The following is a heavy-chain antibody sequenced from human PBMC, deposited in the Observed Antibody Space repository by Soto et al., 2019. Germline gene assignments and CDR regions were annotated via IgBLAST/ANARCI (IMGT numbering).Heavy chain of an antibody. V-gene: IGHV4-39*01. CDR2: IYYSGST. CDR1: GGSISSSSYY. Sequence: SETLSLTCTVSGGSISSSSYYWGWSRQPPGRGLEWIGSIYYSGSTYYNPSLKSRVTISVDTSKNQFSLKLSSVTAADTPVYYCARHGVAPIVTALDYWGQGTLVTVSS. D-gene: IGHD2-15*01. J-gene: IGHJ4*02. CDR3: ARHGVAPIVTALDY.